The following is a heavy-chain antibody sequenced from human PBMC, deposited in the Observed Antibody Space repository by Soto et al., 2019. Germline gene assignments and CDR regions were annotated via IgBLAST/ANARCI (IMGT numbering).Heavy chain of an antibody. J-gene: IGHJ4*02. Sequence: EVQLLESGGGLVQPGGSLRLSCAASGFTFSSYAMSWVRQAPGKGLEWASAISSSGGSTYYADSVKGRFTISRDNSKNTLYLQMNSLRAEDTAVYYCAKDLWRYSYERGVENYFDYWGQGTLVTVSS. CDR3: AKDLWRYSYERGVENYFDY. V-gene: IGHV3-23*01. CDR2: ISSSGGST. D-gene: IGHD5-18*01. CDR1: GFTFSSYA.